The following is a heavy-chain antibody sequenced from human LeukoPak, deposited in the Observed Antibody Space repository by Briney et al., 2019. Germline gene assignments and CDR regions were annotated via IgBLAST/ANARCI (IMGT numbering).Heavy chain of an antibody. D-gene: IGHD2-2*02. Sequence: ASVKVSCKASGYTFTSYGISWVRQAPGQGLEWMGWISAYNGNTNYAQKLQGRVTMTTDTSTSTAYMELRSLRSDDTAVYYCARDGYCSTTTCYTTGSWFDPWGQGTLVTVSS. CDR3: ARDGYCSTTTCYTTGSWFDP. J-gene: IGHJ5*02. CDR1: GYTFTSYG. V-gene: IGHV1-18*01. CDR2: ISAYNGNT.